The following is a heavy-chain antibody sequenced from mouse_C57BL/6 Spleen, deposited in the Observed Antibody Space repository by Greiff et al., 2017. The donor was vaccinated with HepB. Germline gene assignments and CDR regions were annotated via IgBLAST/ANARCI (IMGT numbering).Heavy chain of an antibody. V-gene: IGHV1-20*01. Sequence: EVKLQESGPELVKPGDSVKISCKASGYSFTGYFMNWVMQSHGKSLEWIGRINPYNGDTFYNQKFKGKATLTVDKSSSTAHMELRSLTSEDSAVYYCARGWDDGYYSNYLDYWGQGTTLTVSS. CDR3: ARGWDDGYYSNYLDY. CDR1: GYSFTGYF. D-gene: IGHD2-3*01. J-gene: IGHJ2*01. CDR2: INPYNGDT.